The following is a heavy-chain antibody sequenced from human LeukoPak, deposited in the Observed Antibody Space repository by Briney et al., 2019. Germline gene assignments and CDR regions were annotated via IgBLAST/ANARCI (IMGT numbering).Heavy chain of an antibody. V-gene: IGHV4-30-4*01. D-gene: IGHD1-26*01. CDR3: ASPNSGSYRRRYYYYGMDV. CDR2: IYYSGST. J-gene: IGHJ6*02. Sequence: SETLSLTCTVSGGSISSGDYYWSWIRQPPGKGLEWIGYIYYSGSTYYNPSLKSRVTISVDTSKNQFSLKLSSVTAADTAVYYCASPNSGSYRRRYYYYGMDVWGQGTTVTVSS. CDR1: GGSISSGDYY.